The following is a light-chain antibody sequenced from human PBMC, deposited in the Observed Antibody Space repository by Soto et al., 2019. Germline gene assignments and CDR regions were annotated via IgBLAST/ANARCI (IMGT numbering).Light chain of an antibody. V-gene: IGLV2-14*01. CDR3: SSYTSSSTLNVL. Sequence: QSALTQPASVSGSPGQSITISCTGTSSDVGTYNYVSWYQQHPGKAPKLMIYEVSNRPSGVSHRFSGSKSGNTASLTISGLQPEDEADYDCSSYTSSSTLNVLFGGGTKLTVL. CDR1: SSDVGTYNY. J-gene: IGLJ2*01. CDR2: EVS.